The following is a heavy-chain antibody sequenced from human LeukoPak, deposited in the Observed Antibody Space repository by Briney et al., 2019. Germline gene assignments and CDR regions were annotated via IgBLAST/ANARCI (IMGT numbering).Heavy chain of an antibody. CDR3: AKAPATGEGYYFYYMDV. D-gene: IGHD7-27*01. J-gene: IGHJ6*03. CDR2: VNGRGATT. V-gene: IGHV3-23*01. Sequence: GGSLRLSCSASGFASGCTFSDYAVSWVRQAPGKGAEWVASVNGRGATTYYADSVRGRFTISRDNSKNTVYLQMISLGADDTAVYFCAKAPATGEGYYFYYMDVWGKGTTVTVSS. CDR1: GFASGCTFSDYA.